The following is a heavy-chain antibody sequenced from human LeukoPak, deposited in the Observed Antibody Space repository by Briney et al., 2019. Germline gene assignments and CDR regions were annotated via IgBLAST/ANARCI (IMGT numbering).Heavy chain of an antibody. J-gene: IGHJ4*02. CDR2: ISSSSYI. CDR3: ARGDDYGDYNSDY. Sequence: SLXLSCAXSGFTFSSYSMNWVRQAPGKGLEWVSSISSSSYIYYADSVKGRFTISRDNAKNSLYLQMNSLRAEDTAVYYCARGDDYGDYNSDYWGQGTLVTVSS. CDR1: GFTFSSYS. V-gene: IGHV3-21*01. D-gene: IGHD4-17*01.